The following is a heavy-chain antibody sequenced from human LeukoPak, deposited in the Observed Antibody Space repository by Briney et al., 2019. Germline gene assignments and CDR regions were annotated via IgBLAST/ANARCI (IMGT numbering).Heavy chain of an antibody. D-gene: IGHD2-15*01. J-gene: IGHJ6*03. CDR1: GGSISSYY. Sequence: KASETLSLTCTVSGGSISSYYWSWIRQPPGKGLEWIGYIYYSGNINYNPSLKSRVTISVDTSNNQFSLKLRSVTAADTAVYYCAVGDISYYYYMSVWGKGTTVTVSS. CDR2: IYYSGNI. CDR3: AVGDISYYYYMSV. V-gene: IGHV4-59*01.